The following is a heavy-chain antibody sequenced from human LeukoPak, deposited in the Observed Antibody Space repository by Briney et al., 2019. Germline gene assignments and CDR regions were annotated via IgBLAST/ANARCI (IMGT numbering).Heavy chain of an antibody. V-gene: IGHV3-66*01. CDR1: GFTVSSNY. Sequence: GGSLRLSCAASGFTVSSNYMSWVRQAPGKGLEWVSVIYSGGSTYYADSVKGRLTISRDNSKNTLYLQMNSLRAEDTAVYYCARVGQQWEPLDYWGQGTLVTVSS. CDR3: ARVGQQWEPLDY. J-gene: IGHJ4*02. D-gene: IGHD6-19*01. CDR2: IYSGGST.